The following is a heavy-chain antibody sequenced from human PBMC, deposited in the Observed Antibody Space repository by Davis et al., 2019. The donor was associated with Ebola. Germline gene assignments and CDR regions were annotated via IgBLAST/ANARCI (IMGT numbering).Heavy chain of an antibody. V-gene: IGHV3-33*01. CDR2: IWYDGSNK. D-gene: IGHD2-2*01. CDR1: GFTFSSYG. Sequence: GESLKISCAASGFTFSSYGMHWVRQAPGKGLEWVAVIWYDGSNKYYADSVKGRFTISRDNSKNTLYLQMNSLRAEDTAVYYCARDSSTSPRFYYYYGMDVWGQGTTVTVSS. J-gene: IGHJ6*02. CDR3: ARDSSTSPRFYYYYGMDV.